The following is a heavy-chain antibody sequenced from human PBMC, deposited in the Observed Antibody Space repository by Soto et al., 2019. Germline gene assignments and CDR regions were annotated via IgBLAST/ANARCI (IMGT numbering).Heavy chain of an antibody. J-gene: IGHJ4*02. V-gene: IGHV4-59*02. CDR3: AREVSSSGSRYFDS. Sequence: PSETLSLTCTVSGGSVRGYYWTWIQQPPGKGLEWIGYIYYTGRTKYNPSLKSRVAISVDTSENQFSLKLSSVTAADTAVYYCAREVSSSGSRYFDSWGQGTLVTVSS. CDR2: IYYTGRT. D-gene: IGHD3-10*01. CDR1: GGSVRGYY.